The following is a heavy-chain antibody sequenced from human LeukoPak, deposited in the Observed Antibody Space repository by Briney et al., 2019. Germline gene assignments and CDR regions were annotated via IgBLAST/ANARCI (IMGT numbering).Heavy chain of an antibody. CDR3: ARGAATGPTLGLDY. V-gene: IGHV3-53*01. D-gene: IGHD6-13*01. CDR1: GFTFSSYA. CDR2: IYTGGSP. Sequence: GGSLRLSCAASGFTFSSYAMHWVRQAPGKGLEWVSVIYTGGSPYYADSVKGRFAISRDISKNTVYLQMYSLRAEDTAVYYCARGAATGPTLGLDYWGQGTLVTVSS. J-gene: IGHJ4*02.